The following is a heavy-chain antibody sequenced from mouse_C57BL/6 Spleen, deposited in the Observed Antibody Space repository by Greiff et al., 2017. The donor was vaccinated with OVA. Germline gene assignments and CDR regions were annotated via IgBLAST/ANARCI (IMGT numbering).Heavy chain of an antibody. V-gene: IGHV1-82*01. CDR3: ARSGDGYYDAMDY. J-gene: IGHJ4*01. Sequence: VQVVESGPELVKPGASVKISCKASGYAFSSSWMNWVKQRPGKGLEWIGRIYPGDGDTNYNGKFKGKATLTADKSSSTAYMQLSSLTSEDSAVYFCARSGDGYYDAMDYWGQGTSVTVSS. D-gene: IGHD2-3*01. CDR1: GYAFSSSW. CDR2: IYPGDGDT.